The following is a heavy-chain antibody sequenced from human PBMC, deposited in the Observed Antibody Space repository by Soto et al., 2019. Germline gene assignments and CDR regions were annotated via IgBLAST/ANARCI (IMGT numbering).Heavy chain of an antibody. CDR3: ERDLSAMAGPFSPRQDDY. CDR1: GGTFRSYA. J-gene: IGHJ4*02. Sequence: LVKVSYKASGGTFRSYAIIWVRQDPRQGLEWMGGIIPIFGTANYAQKFQGRVTITADESTSTAYMELSSLRSEDTAVYYCERDLSAMAGPFSPRQDDYWGQGPLVTVSS. V-gene: IGHV1-69*13. D-gene: IGHD6-19*01. CDR2: IIPIFGTA.